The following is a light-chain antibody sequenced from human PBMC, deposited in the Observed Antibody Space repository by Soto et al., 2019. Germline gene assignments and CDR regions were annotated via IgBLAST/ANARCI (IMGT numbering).Light chain of an antibody. Sequence: DIQMTQSPSSLSASVGDRVTITCRASQSISNYLSWYQHIPGKAPKLLIYPASSLQGGVPSRFSGSGSGTDFILTISTLQPEDFATYYCQQSYSAPHTFGQGTRVEIK. V-gene: IGKV1-39*01. CDR3: QQSYSAPHT. J-gene: IGKJ1*01. CDR1: QSISNY. CDR2: PAS.